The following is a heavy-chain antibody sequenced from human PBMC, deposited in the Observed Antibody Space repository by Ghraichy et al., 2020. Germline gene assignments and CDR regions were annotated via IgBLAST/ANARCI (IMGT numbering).Heavy chain of an antibody. Sequence: TLSLTCSVSGGSFSSGPYYWTWIRQHPGKGQEWIGYKYYSGGPYYNLSLKNRLTVSIDASQNQFSLNLTSVTAADTAVYYCARSKDCNTGSCEILTGFYVWDQGTTVTVSS. CDR1: GGSFSSGPYY. V-gene: IGHV4-31*03. CDR3: ARSKDCNTGSCEILTGFYV. CDR2: KYYSGGP. D-gene: IGHD2/OR15-2a*01. J-gene: IGHJ6*02.